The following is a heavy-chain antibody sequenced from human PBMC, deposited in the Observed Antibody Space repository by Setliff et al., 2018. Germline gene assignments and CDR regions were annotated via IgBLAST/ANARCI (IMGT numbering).Heavy chain of an antibody. J-gene: IGHJ6*02. CDR2: IYHSGST. CDR3: ARAAGYSSSWYHYYYGMDV. Sequence: PSETLSLTCAVSGGSISSSNWWSWVRQPPGKGLEWIGEIYHSGSTNYNPSLKSRITISVDTSKKQFSLKLSSVTATDTAVYYCARAAGYSSSWYHYYYGMDVWGQGTTVTVSS. CDR1: GGSISSSNW. D-gene: IGHD6-13*01. V-gene: IGHV4-4*02.